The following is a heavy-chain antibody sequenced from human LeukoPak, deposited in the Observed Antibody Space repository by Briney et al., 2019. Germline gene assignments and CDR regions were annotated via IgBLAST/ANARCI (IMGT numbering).Heavy chain of an antibody. V-gene: IGHV1-46*01. D-gene: IGHD3-16*02. Sequence: GASVKVSCKASGYTFTSYYMHWVRQAPGQGLEWMGIINPSGGSTSYAQKFQGRVTMTRDTSTSTVYMELSSLRSEDTAVYYCAREGVYSPDPSSYHRRAFDVWGKGTLVIVSS. J-gene: IGHJ3*01. CDR1: GYTFTSYY. CDR3: AREGVYSPDPSSYHRRAFDV. CDR2: INPSGGST.